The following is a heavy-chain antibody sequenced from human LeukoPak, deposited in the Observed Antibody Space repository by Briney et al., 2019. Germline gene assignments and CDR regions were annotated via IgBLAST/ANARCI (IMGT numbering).Heavy chain of an antibody. CDR3: ARDGTTDYGDYVGGFFGY. CDR2: ISYDGSNK. V-gene: IGHV3-30*04. J-gene: IGHJ4*02. CDR1: GFTFSSYA. D-gene: IGHD4-17*01. Sequence: PGRSLRLSCAASGFTFSSYAMHWVRQAPGKGLEWVAVISYDGSNKYYADSVKGRFTIPRDNSKNTLYLQMNSLRAEDTAVYYCARDGTTDYGDYVGGFFGYWGQGTLVTVSS.